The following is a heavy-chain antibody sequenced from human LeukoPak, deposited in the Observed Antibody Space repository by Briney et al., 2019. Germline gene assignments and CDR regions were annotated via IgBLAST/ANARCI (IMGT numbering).Heavy chain of an antibody. J-gene: IGHJ4*02. Sequence: GGSLRLSCAASGFTFSRCTVDWVRQAPGKGLEWVSSITSSSTYIYYADSVKGRFTISRDNAKNSLYLHMNSLRAEDTAVYYCTRGTGSYDYWGQGTRVTVSS. CDR3: TRGTGSYDY. V-gene: IGHV3-21*01. CDR2: ITSSSTYI. D-gene: IGHD1-26*01. CDR1: GFTFSRCT.